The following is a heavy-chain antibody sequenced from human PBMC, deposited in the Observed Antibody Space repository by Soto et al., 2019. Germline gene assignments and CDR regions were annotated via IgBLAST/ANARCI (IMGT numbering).Heavy chain of an antibody. V-gene: IGHV1-69*06. CDR2: IIPIFGTA. CDR1: GGTFSSYA. D-gene: IGHD4-17*01. J-gene: IGHJ4*02. Sequence: AASVKVSCKASGGTFSSYAISWVRQAPGQGLEWMGGIIPIFGTANYAQKFQGRVTITADKSTSTAYMELSSLRSEDTAVYYCARLTVTSHYFDYWGQGTLVTVSS. CDR3: ARLTVTSHYFDY.